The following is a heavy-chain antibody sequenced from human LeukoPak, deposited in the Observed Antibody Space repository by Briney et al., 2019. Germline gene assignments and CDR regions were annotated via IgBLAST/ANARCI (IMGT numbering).Heavy chain of an antibody. J-gene: IGHJ4*02. D-gene: IGHD3-22*01. V-gene: IGHV3-23*01. CDR1: GITLSNCG. CDR2: ISDSGGRT. Sequence: PGGSLRLSCAVSGITLSNCGMSWVRQAPGKGLEWVAGISDSGGRTNYADSVKGRFTISRDNPKNTLYLQMNSLRAEDTAVYFCAKRGVVIRVILVGFHEEAYYFDSWGQGALVTVSS. CDR3: AKRGVVIRVILVGFHEEAYYFDS.